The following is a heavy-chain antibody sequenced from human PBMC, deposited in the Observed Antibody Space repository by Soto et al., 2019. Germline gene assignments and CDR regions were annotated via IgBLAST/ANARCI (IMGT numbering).Heavy chain of an antibody. CDR1: GGPFSNYA. CDR2: IIPIYGTT. Sequence: ASVKVSCKASGGPFSNYAISWVRQAPGQGLEWMGGIIPIYGTTNYAQKFQGRVTITADESTTTAYMELSSLTSEDTAMYYCARGMIVIYWGQGTLVTVSS. V-gene: IGHV1-69*13. D-gene: IGHD3-22*01. J-gene: IGHJ4*02. CDR3: ARGMIVIY.